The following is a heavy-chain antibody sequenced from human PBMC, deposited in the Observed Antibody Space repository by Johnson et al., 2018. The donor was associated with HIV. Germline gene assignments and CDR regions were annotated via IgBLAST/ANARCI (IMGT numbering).Heavy chain of an antibody. CDR1: GFTFSSYA. J-gene: IGHJ3*02. V-gene: IGHV3-30*04. CDR3: VQGVPNPAGAFDI. D-gene: IGHD6-19*01. Sequence: QVLLVESGGGVVQPGGSLRLSCAASGFTFSSYAMHWVRQAPGKELEWVAVISYDGSNKYYADSVKGRFTISKDNSKNTLYLQMNSLRPEDTAVYYCVQGVPNPAGAFDIWGRGTMVTVSS. CDR2: ISYDGSNK.